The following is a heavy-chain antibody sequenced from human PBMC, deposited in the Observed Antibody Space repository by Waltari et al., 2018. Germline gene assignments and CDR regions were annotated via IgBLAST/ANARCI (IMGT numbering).Heavy chain of an antibody. Sequence: QVQLQESGPGLVKPSETLSLTCAVSGYSISSGYYWDWIRQPPGKGLEWIGSIYHSGSTYDNPSLKSRVTISVDTSKNQFSLKLSSVTAADTAVYYCARAIGKNWFDPWGQGTLVTVSS. CDR3: ARAIGKNWFDP. V-gene: IGHV4-38-2*01. CDR2: IYHSGST. J-gene: IGHJ5*02. CDR1: GYSISSGYY. D-gene: IGHD2-2*02.